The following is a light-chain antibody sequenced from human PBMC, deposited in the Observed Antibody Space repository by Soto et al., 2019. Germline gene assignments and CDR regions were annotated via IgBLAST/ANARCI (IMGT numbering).Light chain of an antibody. Sequence: EIVLTQSPGTLSLSPGEGATLSCRASQSVGNNLAWYQQKPGQAPRLLIHGASTRATGIPARFSCSGSGTEFTLTIGSLQSEDFAVYYCQQCDDWPRTFGQGTKVDIK. CDR2: GAS. CDR1: QSVGNN. J-gene: IGKJ1*01. CDR3: QQCDDWPRT. V-gene: IGKV3-15*01.